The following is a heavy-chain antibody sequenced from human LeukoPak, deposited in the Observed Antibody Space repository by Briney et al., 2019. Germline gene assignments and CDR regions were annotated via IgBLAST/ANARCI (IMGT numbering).Heavy chain of an antibody. D-gene: IGHD3-10*01. J-gene: IGHJ4*02. V-gene: IGHV3-30-3*01. CDR1: GFTFSSYA. CDR2: ISYDGSNK. Sequence: PGRSLRLSCAASGFTFSSYAMHWVRQAPGKGLEWVAVISYDGSNKYYAGSVKGRFTISRDNSKNTLYLQMNSLRAEDTAVYYCARDRTMVRGAHVDYWGQGTLVTVSS. CDR3: ARDRTMVRGAHVDY.